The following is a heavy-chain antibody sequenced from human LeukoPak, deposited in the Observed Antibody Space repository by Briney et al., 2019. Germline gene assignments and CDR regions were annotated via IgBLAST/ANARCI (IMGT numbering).Heavy chain of an antibody. J-gene: IGHJ4*02. V-gene: IGHV4-39*07. CDR1: GGSISSGTFY. D-gene: IGHD6-13*01. CDR3: ARDSSISWYFL. CDR2: IYYSGST. Sequence: ETLSLTCTVSGGSISSGTFYWGWIRQPPGKGLEWIGSIYYSGSTYYNPSLKSRVTISVDTSKNQFSLKLSSVTAADTALYYCARDSSISWYFLWGQGTLVTVSS.